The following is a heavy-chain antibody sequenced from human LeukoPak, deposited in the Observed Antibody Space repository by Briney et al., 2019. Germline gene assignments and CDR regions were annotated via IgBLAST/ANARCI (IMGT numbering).Heavy chain of an antibody. V-gene: IGHV3-7*03. CDR2: IMEDGTGN. CDR3: VRGEWELDY. D-gene: IGHD1-26*01. CDR1: GFSVRDFW. Sequence: GGSLRLSCAASGFSVRDFWMGWVRQAPGKGLEWVADIMEDGTGNYYVDSVKGRFTISKDDGKNSLYLQMNSLRGEDTAVYYFVRGEWELDYWGQGTLVTVSS. J-gene: IGHJ4*02.